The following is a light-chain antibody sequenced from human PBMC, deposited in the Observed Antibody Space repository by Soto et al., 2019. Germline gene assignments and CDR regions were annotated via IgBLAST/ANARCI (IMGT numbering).Light chain of an antibody. Sequence: DIQMTQSPSSLSASVGDRVTITCRASQSISSYLNWYQQKPGEAPKVLIYAASTLQSGVPSRFSGSGSGTEFTLTISSLQPEDFATYYCQQLSTYPWTFGQGTKVDIK. J-gene: IGKJ1*01. CDR1: QSISSY. V-gene: IGKV1-9*01. CDR3: QQLSTYPWT. CDR2: AAS.